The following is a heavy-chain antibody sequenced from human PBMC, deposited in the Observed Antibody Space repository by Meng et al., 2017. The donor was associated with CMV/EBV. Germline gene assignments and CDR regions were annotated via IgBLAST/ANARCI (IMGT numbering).Heavy chain of an antibody. D-gene: IGHD1-26*01. Sequence: SETLSLTCTVSGVSISSYYWSWIRQPPGKGLEWIGHIYYSGSINHNPSLKSRVTMSVDTSKNQFSLKLSSVTAADTAVYYCASQYSGTYYREFDYWGQGTLVTVSS. CDR3: ASQYSGTYYREFDY. J-gene: IGHJ4*02. CDR1: GVSISSYY. V-gene: IGHV4-59*01. CDR2: IYYSGSI.